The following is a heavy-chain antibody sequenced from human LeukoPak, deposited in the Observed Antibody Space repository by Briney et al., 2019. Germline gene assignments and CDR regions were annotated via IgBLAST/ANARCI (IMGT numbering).Heavy chain of an antibody. CDR3: ARRGSYSGYNDY. CDR2: IYYSGST. V-gene: IGHV4-39*01. CDR1: GGSISSSSYY. Sequence: SETLSLTCTVSGGSISSSSYYWGWIRQPPGKGLEWIGSIYYSGSTYYNPSLKSRATISVDTSKNQFSLKLSSVTAADTAVYYCARRGSYSGYNDYWGQGTLVTVSS. D-gene: IGHD5-12*01. J-gene: IGHJ4*02.